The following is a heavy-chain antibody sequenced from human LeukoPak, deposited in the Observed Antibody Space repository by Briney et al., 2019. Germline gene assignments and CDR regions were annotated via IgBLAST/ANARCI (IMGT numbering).Heavy chain of an antibody. D-gene: IGHD5-18*01. V-gene: IGHV1-46*01. CDR3: AREENTATEYFQH. J-gene: IGHJ1*01. CDR2: INPSGGST. CDR1: GGTFSSYA. Sequence: ASVKVSCKASGGTFSSYAISWVRQAPGQGLEWMGIINPSGGSTSYAQKFQGRVTMTRDTSTSTVYMELSSLRSEDTAVYYCAREENTATEYFQHWGQGTLVTVSS.